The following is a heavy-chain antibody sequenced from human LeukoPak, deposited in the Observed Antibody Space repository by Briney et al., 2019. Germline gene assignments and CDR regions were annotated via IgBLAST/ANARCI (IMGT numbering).Heavy chain of an antibody. CDR3: ARWTAAAGTSFDI. CDR2: IYYSGST. CDR1: GGSISSYY. Sequence: SETLSLTCTVSGGSISSYYWSWIRQPPGKGLEWIGYIYYSGSTNYNPSLKSRVTISVDTSKNQFSLKLSSVTAADTAVYYCARWTAAAGTSFDIWGQGTMVTVSS. D-gene: IGHD6-13*01. J-gene: IGHJ3*02. V-gene: IGHV4-59*01.